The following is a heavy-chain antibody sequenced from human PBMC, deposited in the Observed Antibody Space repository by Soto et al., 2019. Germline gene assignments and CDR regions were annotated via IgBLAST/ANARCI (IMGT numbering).Heavy chain of an antibody. CDR3: ARVPRLYYYYYMDV. CDR1: GGSFSGYY. J-gene: IGHJ6*03. V-gene: IGHV4-34*01. CDR2: INHSGST. Sequence: QVQLQQWGAGLLKPSETLSLTCAVYGGSFSGYYWSWIRQPPGKGLEWIGEINHSGSTNYNPSLKRRVTISVDTSKNQFSLKLSSVTAADTAVYYCARVPRLYYYYYMDVWGKGTTVTVSS.